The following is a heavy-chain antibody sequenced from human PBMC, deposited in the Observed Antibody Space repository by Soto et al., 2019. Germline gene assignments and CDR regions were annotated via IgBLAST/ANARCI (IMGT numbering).Heavy chain of an antibody. V-gene: IGHV3-48*02. CDR1: GFTFSSHS. J-gene: IGHJ4*02. CDR3: ARAIRGFGYVVDY. Sequence: PGGSLRLSCAAAGFTFSSHSINWVRKAPGKGLEWVSYISGGGATKYYAECVEGRFTISRDNARNSLYLQMSSLSDEDTSVYYCARAIRGFGYVVDYWGQGTLVTVSS. CDR2: ISGGGATK. D-gene: IGHD2-2*02.